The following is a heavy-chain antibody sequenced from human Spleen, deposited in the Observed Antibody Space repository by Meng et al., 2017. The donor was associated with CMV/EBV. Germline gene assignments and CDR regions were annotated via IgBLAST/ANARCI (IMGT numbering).Heavy chain of an antibody. CDR1: GSTSIAYL. D-gene: IGHD1-26*01. CDR3: TREGWDEDALDI. J-gene: IGHJ3*02. Sequence: CKTPGSTSIAYLFPWGHRPPEQGFGWMGYINPNGGATNYDPNFQGRVTMTRDMPITPGYMELSSLRSEDTAVYYCTREGWDEDALDIWGQGTMVT. CDR2: INPNGGAT. V-gene: IGHV1-2*02.